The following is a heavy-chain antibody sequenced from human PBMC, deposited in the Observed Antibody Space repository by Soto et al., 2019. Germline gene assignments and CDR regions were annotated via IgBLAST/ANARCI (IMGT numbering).Heavy chain of an antibody. D-gene: IGHD6-13*01. CDR1: GGSISSSGYY. CDR3: ALVFVKGSCTWSFDF. CDR2: IYYSGST. J-gene: IGHJ4*02. V-gene: IGHV4-31*03. Sequence: PSETLSLTCTVSGGSISSSGYYWSWIRQHPGKGLEWIGYIYYSGSTYYNPSLKSRVTISVDTSKNQFSLKLSSVTAADTAVYYCALVFVKGSCTWSFDFWGTGTLGTVFS.